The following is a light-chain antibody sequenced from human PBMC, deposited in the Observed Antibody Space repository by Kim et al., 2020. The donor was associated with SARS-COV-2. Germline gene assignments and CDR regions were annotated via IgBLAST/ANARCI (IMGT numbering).Light chain of an antibody. CDR2: DVD. CDR1: DSDIGAYEY. J-gene: IGLJ3*02. V-gene: IGLV2-14*03. CDR3: SSYTRSNSWV. Sequence: QSALTQPASVSGSPGQSIAISCTGTDSDIGAYEYVSWYRQHPAMAPEVIMYDVDDRPADISQRFSGSKSGNTASLTISGLRAEDEATYYCSSYTRSNSWVFGGGTQLTVL.